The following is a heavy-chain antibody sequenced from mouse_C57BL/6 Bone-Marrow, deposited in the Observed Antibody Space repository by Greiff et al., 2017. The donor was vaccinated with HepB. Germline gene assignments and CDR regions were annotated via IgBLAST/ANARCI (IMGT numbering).Heavy chain of an antibody. Sequence: EVQLQQSGPELVKPGASVKISCKASGYTFTDYNMNWVKQSHGKSLEWIGDINPNNGGTSYNQKFKGKATLTVDKSSSTAYMELRSLTSEDSAVYYCAASKFAYWGQGTLVTVSA. V-gene: IGHV1-26*01. CDR1: GYTFTDYN. CDR3: AASKFAY. CDR2: INPNNGGT. J-gene: IGHJ3*01. D-gene: IGHD2-10*02.